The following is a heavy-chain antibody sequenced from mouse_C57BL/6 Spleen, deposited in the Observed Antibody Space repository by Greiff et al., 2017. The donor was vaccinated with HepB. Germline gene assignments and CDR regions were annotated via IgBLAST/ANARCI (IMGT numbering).Heavy chain of an antibody. D-gene: IGHD1-1*01. J-gene: IGHJ2*01. V-gene: IGHV1-18*01. Sequence: EVMLQESGPELVKPGASVKIPCKASGYTFTDYNMDWVKQSHGKSLEWIGDINPNNGGTIYNQKFKGKATLTVDKSSSTAYMELRSLTSEDTAVYYCAREGVVAHYFDYWGQGTTLTVSS. CDR1: GYTFTDYN. CDR2: INPNNGGT. CDR3: AREGVVAHYFDY.